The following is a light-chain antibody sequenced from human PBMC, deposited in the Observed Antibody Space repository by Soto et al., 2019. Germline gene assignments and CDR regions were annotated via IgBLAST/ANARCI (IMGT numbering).Light chain of an antibody. J-gene: IGKJ1*01. Sequence: DIVMTQFPLSLPVTPGEPASISCTSSQSLLNSNGNNYLDWYLQKPGQSPQLLIHLGFKRASGVPDRFSASGSGTSFTLKISRVEAEDVGVYYCMQALRNPWTFGQGTKVEIK. V-gene: IGKV2-28*01. CDR2: LGF. CDR3: MQALRNPWT. CDR1: QSLLNSNGNNY.